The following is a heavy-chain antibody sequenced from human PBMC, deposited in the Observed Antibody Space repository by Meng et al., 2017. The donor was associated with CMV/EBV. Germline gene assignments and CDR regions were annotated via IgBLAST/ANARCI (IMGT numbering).Heavy chain of an antibody. CDR2: ISSSGSTI. D-gene: IGHD6-19*01. V-gene: IGHV3-48*03. Sequence: GESLKISCAASGFTFSSYEMNWVRQAPGKGLEWVSYISSSGSTIYYADSVKGRFTISRGNAKNSLYLQMNSLRAEDTAVYYCARALIAVAGSWDYYYGMDVWGQGTTVTVSS. J-gene: IGHJ6*02. CDR1: GFTFSSYE. CDR3: ARALIAVAGSWDYYYGMDV.